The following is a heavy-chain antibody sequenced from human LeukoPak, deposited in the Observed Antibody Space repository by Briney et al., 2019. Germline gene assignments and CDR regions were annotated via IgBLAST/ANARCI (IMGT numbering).Heavy chain of an antibody. CDR2: ISYDGSNK. Sequence: QAGGSLRLSCAASGFTFSSYAMHWVRQAPGKGLEWVAVISYDGSNKYYADSVKGRFTISRDNSKNTLYLQMNSLRAEDTAVYYCARDYGWGQQEGRPYYYYYYYMDVWGKGTTVTVSS. D-gene: IGHD3-10*01. CDR3: ARDYGWGQQEGRPYYYYYYYMDV. CDR1: GFTFSSYA. V-gene: IGHV3-30*04. J-gene: IGHJ6*03.